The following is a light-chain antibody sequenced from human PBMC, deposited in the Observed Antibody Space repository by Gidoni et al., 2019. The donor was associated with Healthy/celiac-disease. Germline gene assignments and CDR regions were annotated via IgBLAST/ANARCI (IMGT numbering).Light chain of an antibody. CDR2: AAS. Sequence: AIQMTQSPSSLSASVGARVTITCRASHGIRNYLGWYQQKPGKAPKLLIYAASSLTSGVPSRFSGSGSGTDFTLTISSLQPEDFATYYCLQDDNYPYTFGQXTKLEIK. J-gene: IGKJ2*01. V-gene: IGKV1-6*01. CDR3: LQDDNYPYT. CDR1: HGIRNY.